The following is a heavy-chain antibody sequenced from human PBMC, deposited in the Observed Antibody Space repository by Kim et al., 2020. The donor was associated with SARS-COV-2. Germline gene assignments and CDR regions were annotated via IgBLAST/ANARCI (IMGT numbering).Heavy chain of an antibody. V-gene: IGHV1-3*01. CDR3: ARDLGQWLVPGDY. Sequence: YSEKVQGRDTITRETSASTAYMERSSLRSEDTAVYYCARDLGQWLVPGDYWGQGTLVTVSS. D-gene: IGHD6-19*01. J-gene: IGHJ4*02.